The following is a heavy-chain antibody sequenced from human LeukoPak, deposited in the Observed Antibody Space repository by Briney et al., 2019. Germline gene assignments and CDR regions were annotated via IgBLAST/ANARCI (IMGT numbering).Heavy chain of an antibody. Sequence: ASVKVSCKASGYTFTGYYMHWVRQAPGQGLEWMGWINPNSGGTNYAQKFQGRVTMTGDTSISTAYMGVSRLRSDDTAVYYCARDPGDYGDYDYWGQGTLVTVSS. V-gene: IGHV1-2*02. J-gene: IGHJ4*02. D-gene: IGHD4-17*01. CDR3: ARDPGDYGDYDY. CDR2: INPNSGGT. CDR1: GYTFTGYY.